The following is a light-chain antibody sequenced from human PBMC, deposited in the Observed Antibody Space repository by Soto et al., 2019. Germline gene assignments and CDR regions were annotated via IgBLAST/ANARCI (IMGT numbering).Light chain of an antibody. CDR3: SSYSSSSTRV. V-gene: IGLV2-14*01. Sequence: QSALTQPASVSGSPGQSITISCTGTSSDVGGYNYVSWYQQHPGKAPKLMIYEVSNRPSGVSNRFSGSKSGNMASLTMSGLKSEEEADYYCSSYSSSSTRVFGGCTKVTVL. CDR1: SSDVGGYNY. J-gene: IGLJ3*02. CDR2: EVS.